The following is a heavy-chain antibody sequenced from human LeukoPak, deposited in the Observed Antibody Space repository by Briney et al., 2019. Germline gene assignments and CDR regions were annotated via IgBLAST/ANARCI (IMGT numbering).Heavy chain of an antibody. J-gene: IGHJ6*03. D-gene: IGHD2-2*01. CDR1: GGTFSSYA. CDR2: IIPIFGTA. V-gene: IGHV1-69*05. Sequence: ASVKVSCKASGGTFSSYAISWVRQAPGQGLEWMGGIIPIFGTANYAQKFQGRVTITTDESTSTAYMELSSLRSEDTAVYYCAVDRYCSSTSCYRKYYYYYYMDVWAKGPRSPSP. CDR3: AVDRYCSSTSCYRKYYYYYYMDV.